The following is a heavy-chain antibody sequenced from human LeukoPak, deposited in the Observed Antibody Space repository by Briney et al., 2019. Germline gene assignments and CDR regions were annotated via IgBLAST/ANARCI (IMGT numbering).Heavy chain of an antibody. Sequence: GGSLRLSCAASGFTFSSYAMSWVRQAPGKGLEWVSAISGSGGSTYYADSVKGRFTISRDKSKDTLYLQMNSLRAEDTAVYYCAKDGGIAAAGYYFDYWGHGTLVTASS. CDR2: ISGSGGST. D-gene: IGHD6-13*01. CDR3: AKDGGIAAAGYYFDY. CDR1: GFTFSSYA. J-gene: IGHJ4*01. V-gene: IGHV3-23*01.